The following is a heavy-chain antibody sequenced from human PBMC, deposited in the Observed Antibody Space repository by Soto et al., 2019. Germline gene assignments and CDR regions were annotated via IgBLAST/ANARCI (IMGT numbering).Heavy chain of an antibody. J-gene: IGHJ6*02. CDR1: GYTFTRNG. Sequence: ASVKVSCKASGYTFTRNGISWVRQAPGQGLEWMGWISPKSGSIKYAQKVQGRVIMTTDTSTSTAYMEVRSLRSDDTAVYYCVKDRDSNSWPSRDVWGPGTTVTVS. CDR2: ISPKSGSI. V-gene: IGHV1-18*01. D-gene: IGHD3-22*01. CDR3: VKDRDSNSWPSRDV.